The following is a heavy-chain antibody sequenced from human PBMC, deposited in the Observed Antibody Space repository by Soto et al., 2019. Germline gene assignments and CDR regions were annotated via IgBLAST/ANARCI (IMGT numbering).Heavy chain of an antibody. J-gene: IGHJ4*02. D-gene: IGHD6-25*01. CDR2: ISAFNGDT. CDR1: GYTFTRYG. CDR3: AREAGWQRMVPYD. Sequence: QVQLVQSGTEVKKHGASVNVSCKALGYTFTRYGFSGVRQVPGQGLEWLGWISAFNGDTQYAQTMKGRLTVTTDTSTTTVHMELRSLTPADTAVYYCAREAGWQRMVPYDWGQGTLVTVS. V-gene: IGHV1-18*04.